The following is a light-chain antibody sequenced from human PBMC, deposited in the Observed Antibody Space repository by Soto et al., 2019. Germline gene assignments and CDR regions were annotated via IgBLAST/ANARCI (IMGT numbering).Light chain of an antibody. V-gene: IGKV1-5*01. CDR2: DAS. J-gene: IGKJ4*01. CDR3: QQCGFSPLT. Sequence: DIQITQSPSTLSASVGDRFTIACRASQSIRGWLAWYQHKPGKAPKLLISDASSLASGVPSRFSGSGSGTEFTLTISSLQPDDFATYYCQQCGFSPLTFGRATNVDI. CDR1: QSIRGW.